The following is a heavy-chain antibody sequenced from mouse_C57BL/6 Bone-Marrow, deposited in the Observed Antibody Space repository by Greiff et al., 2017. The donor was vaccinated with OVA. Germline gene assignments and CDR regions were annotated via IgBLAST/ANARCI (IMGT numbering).Heavy chain of an antibody. CDR3: TTEGTDTPFDY. CDR2: IDPEGGDT. V-gene: IGHV14-1*01. CDR1: GFNFNDYY. J-gene: IGHJ2*01. D-gene: IGHD3-1*01. Sequence: EVQLQQSGAELVRPGASVKLSCTASGFNFNDYYMHWVKQRPEQGLEWIGRIDPEGGDTEYAPKFQGKATMTADTSSNTAYLQLSSLTSEDTAVYYCTTEGTDTPFDYWGQGTALTVSS.